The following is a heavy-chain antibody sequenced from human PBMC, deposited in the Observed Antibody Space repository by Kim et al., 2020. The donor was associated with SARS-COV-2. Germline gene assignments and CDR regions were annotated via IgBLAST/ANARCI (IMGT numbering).Heavy chain of an antibody. CDR2: INPSGGST. V-gene: IGHV1-46*03. Sequence: APVKVSCKASGYTFTSSHIQWVRQAPGQGLEWMGVINPSGGSTTYAQKLQGRVIITRDTSTGTVYMELSSLRSEDTALYYCARGTWGGGGWGYGSGQYNRFDPWGQGTLVTVSS. CDR1: GYTFTSSH. CDR3: ARGTWGGGGWGYGSGQYNRFDP. D-gene: IGHD3-10*01. J-gene: IGHJ5*02.